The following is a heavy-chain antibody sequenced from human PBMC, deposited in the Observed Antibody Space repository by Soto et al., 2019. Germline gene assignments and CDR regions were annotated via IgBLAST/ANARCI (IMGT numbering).Heavy chain of an antibody. V-gene: IGHV1-2*02. D-gene: IGHD2-8*02. CDR3: ARGDYGTGGYPFPYFDY. Sequence: HEHLVQSGAEVKRPGASLKVSCKASGYSFTGYYIHWVRQAPGQGPEWMGWINPDSGATNYAQNFQGRVTLTSDTSISTASMDLTSLTSDDPAVYYCARGDYGTGGYPFPYFDYWGQGTLVIVSS. J-gene: IGHJ4*02. CDR1: GYSFTGYY. CDR2: INPDSGAT.